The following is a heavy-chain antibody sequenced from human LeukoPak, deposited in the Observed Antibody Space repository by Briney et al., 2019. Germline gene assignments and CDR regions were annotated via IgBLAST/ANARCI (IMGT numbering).Heavy chain of an antibody. V-gene: IGHV3-21*01. CDR2: ISSSSSYI. D-gene: IGHD1-7*01. CDR1: GFTVSSYS. J-gene: IGHJ4*02. Sequence: GGSLRLSCAASGFTVSSYSMNWVRQAPGKGLEWVASISSSSSYIYYADSVKGRFTISRDTAKNSLYLQMNSLRAEDTAVYYCAIWRGDNNWNYKVTGDYWGQGTLVTVSS. CDR3: AIWRGDNNWNYKVTGDY.